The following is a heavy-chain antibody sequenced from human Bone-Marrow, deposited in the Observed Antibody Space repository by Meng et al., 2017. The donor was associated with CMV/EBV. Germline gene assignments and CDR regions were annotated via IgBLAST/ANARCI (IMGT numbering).Heavy chain of an antibody. Sequence: GESLKISCAASGFTFSSYWMHWVRQAPGKGLVWVSRINSDGSSSSYADSVKGRFTISRDNAKNTLYLQMNSLRAEDTAVYYCARVYGCNSGRDYWGQRKLVTVSS. J-gene: IGHJ4*02. V-gene: IGHV3-74*01. CDR3: ARVYGCNSGRDY. D-gene: IGHD4-23*01. CDR1: GFTFSSYW. CDR2: INSDGSSS.